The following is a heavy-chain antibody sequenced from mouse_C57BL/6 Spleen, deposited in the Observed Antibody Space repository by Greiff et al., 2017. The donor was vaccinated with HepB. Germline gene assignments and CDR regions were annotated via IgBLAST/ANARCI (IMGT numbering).Heavy chain of an antibody. J-gene: IGHJ2*01. D-gene: IGHD1-1*01. CDR1: GYTFTSYW. Sequence: VQLQQPGAELVRPGSSVKLSCKASGYTFTSYWMDWVKQRPGQGLEWIGNIYPSDSETHYNQKFKDKATLTVDKSSSTAYMQLNSLTSEDSAVYYCARSDYGYYYDYWGQGTTLTGSS. V-gene: IGHV1-61*01. CDR3: ARSDYGYYYDY. CDR2: IYPSDSET.